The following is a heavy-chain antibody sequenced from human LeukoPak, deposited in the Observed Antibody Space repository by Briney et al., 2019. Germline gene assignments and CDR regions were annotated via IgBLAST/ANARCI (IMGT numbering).Heavy chain of an antibody. CDR1: GFTFTAYN. D-gene: IGHD2-21*01. J-gene: IGHJ5*02. CDR3: ARDGRSGINNHVGWLAT. V-gene: IGHV1-2*02. Sequence: ASVRVSCKASGFTFTAYNLHWVRQAPGQGLEWMGWIAPNNGDTSYTQNFQGRVTMTRDASITTAYMELSRLTSDDTAVYYCARDGRSGINNHVGWLATWGLGTLVTVSS. CDR2: IAPNNGDT.